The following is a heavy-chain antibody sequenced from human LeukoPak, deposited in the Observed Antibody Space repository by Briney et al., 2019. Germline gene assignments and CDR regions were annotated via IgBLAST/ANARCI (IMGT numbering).Heavy chain of an antibody. CDR1: GFTFSSYE. V-gene: IGHV3-48*03. D-gene: IGHD3-3*01. CDR2: ISISGSTI. CDR3: AKNDYDFWSGYYRFDP. Sequence: GASLRLSCAASGFTFSSYEMNWVRQAPGTGLEWVSYISISGSTIYYADSVKGRFTISRDNSKNTLHLQMNSLRAEDTAVYYCAKNDYDFWSGYYRFDPWGQGTLVTVSS. J-gene: IGHJ5*02.